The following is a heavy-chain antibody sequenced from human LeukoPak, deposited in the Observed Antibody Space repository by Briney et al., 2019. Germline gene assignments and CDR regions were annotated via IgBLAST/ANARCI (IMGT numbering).Heavy chain of an antibody. CDR1: GYTFTSYG. V-gene: IGHV1-18*01. Sequence: ASVKVSCKASGYTFTSYGISWVRQAPGQGLEWMGWISTHNSNTNYAQKLQGRVTMTTDTSTRTAYMDLRSLRSDDTAVNYCARDPPIISSGLATGFDPWGQGTLVTVSS. CDR2: ISTHNSNT. D-gene: IGHD6-19*01. J-gene: IGHJ5*02. CDR3: ARDPPIISSGLATGFDP.